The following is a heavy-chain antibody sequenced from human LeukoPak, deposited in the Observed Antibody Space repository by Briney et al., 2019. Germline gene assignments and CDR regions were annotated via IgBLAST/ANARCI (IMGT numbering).Heavy chain of an antibody. V-gene: IGHV4-39*01. D-gene: IGHD2-15*01. CDR2: VYYSGST. J-gene: IGHJ3*02. Sequence: SETLSLTCTVSGGSISSSSYYWGWIRQPPGKGLEWIGSVYYSGSTYYNPSLKSRVTISVGTSKNQFSLKLSSVTAADTAVYYCARGVVVAAKDAFDIWGQGTMVTVSS. CDR1: GGSISSSSYY. CDR3: ARGVVVAAKDAFDI.